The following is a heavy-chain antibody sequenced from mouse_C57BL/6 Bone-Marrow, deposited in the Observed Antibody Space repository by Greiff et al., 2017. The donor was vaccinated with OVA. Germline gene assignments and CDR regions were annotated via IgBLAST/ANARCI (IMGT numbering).Heavy chain of an antibody. J-gene: IGHJ2*01. CDR3: ARQHYYGSSYLDY. V-gene: IGHV5-17*01. CDR1: GFTFSDYG. Sequence: DVKLVESGGGLVKPGGSLKLSCAASGFTFSDYGMHWVRQAPEKGLEWVAYISSGSSTIYYADTVKGRFTISRDNAKNTLFLQMTSLRSEDTAMYYCARQHYYGSSYLDYWGQGTTLTVSS. D-gene: IGHD1-1*01. CDR2: ISSGSSTI.